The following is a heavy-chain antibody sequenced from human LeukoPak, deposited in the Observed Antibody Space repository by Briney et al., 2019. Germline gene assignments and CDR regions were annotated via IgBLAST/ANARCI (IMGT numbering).Heavy chain of an antibody. J-gene: IGHJ2*01. CDR1: GFTFSTYI. V-gene: IGHV3-21*01. CDR3: ARGGYSYGEDWYFDL. D-gene: IGHD5-18*01. Sequence: GGSLRLSCAASGFTFSTYIMNWVRQTLGKGLEWVSSIGTSTSYVYYADSVKGRFTISRDNAKNSLYLQMNSLRAEDTAVYYCARGGYSYGEDWYFDLWGRGTLVTVSS. CDR2: IGTSTSYV.